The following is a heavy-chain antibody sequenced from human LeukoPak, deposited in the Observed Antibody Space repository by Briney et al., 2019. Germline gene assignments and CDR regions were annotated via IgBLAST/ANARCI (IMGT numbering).Heavy chain of an antibody. V-gene: IGHV4-4*02. D-gene: IGHD3-3*01. CDR2: VHLDGRT. Sequence: GSLRLSCAASGFPFSTYTMTWVRQPPGKGLEWIGEVHLDGRTNYNPSLKSRLIMSVDLSENHISLKLTSVTAADMAVYYCAREGGFYRPLDYSGQGTLVTVSS. CDR1: GFPFSTYTM. J-gene: IGHJ4*02. CDR3: AREGGFYRPLDY.